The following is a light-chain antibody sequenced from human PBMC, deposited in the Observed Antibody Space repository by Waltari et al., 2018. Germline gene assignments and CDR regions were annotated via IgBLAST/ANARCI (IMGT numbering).Light chain of an antibody. CDR1: ALPKYF. V-gene: IGLV3-25*03. CDR2: KDN. J-gene: IGLJ3*02. CDR3: QSADTTTVV. Sequence: SFELTQARSVSVSPGQTAKITCSGDALPKYFTSWYQQKTGQAPVLIIDKDNERPAGITERFSGSSSGTVVTLTISDVQAEDEADYYCQSADTTTVVFGGGTKLRVL.